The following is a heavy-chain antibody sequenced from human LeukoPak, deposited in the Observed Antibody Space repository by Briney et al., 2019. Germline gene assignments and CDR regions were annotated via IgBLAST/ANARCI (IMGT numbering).Heavy chain of an antibody. CDR2: ISGSGDST. D-gene: IGHD4-17*01. CDR3: AKGVTYGYYFDS. CDR1: GFTFSSYA. J-gene: IGHJ4*02. V-gene: IGHV3-23*01. Sequence: GGSLRLSCVVSGFTFSSYAMSWVRQAPGKGVEGVSAISGSGDSTYYAESVKGRFTISRDTSKNTVHLQMNSLRAVDTAIYYCAKGVTYGYYFDSWGQGTLVTVSS.